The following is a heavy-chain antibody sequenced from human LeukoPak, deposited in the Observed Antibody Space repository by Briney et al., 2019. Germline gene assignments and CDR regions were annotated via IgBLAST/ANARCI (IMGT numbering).Heavy chain of an antibody. D-gene: IGHD3-22*01. J-gene: IGHJ4*02. Sequence: PGGSLRLSCAASGFTFITYGMSWVRQAPGKGLEWVSGISTSVGSTSYADSVKGRFTISRDHPTNTLCMQMNSRRAEDTALYYCAIMHPYYDGSGYWVQWGQGTLVTVSS. CDR1: GFTFITYG. V-gene: IGHV3-23*01. CDR2: ISTSVGST. CDR3: AIMHPYYDGSGYWVQ.